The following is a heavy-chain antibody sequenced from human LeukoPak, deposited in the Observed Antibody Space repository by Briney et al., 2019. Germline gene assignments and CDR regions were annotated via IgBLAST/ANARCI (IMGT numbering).Heavy chain of an antibody. CDR2: ISYSGST. D-gene: IGHD1/OR15-1a*01. Sequence: SQTLSPTRTLSRGSPSSSSYNWGWIRHPPGKGLEWIGSISYSGSTHYNPSPKRRVTKSLYTSQNHFSPKLRSVCAPHTPVCFCARDLMRWIKPGGFDRWGQGTLVTASS. CDR3: ARDLMRWIKPGGFDR. J-gene: IGHJ5*02. V-gene: IGHV4-39*07. CDR1: RGSPSSSSYN.